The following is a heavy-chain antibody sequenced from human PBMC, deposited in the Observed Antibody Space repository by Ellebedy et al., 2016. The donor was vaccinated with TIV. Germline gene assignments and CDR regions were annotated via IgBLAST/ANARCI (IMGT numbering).Heavy chain of an antibody. Sequence: AASVKVSCKASGYTFTSYDINWVRQAAGLGLEWMGWMNPNSGNTGYAQKFQGRVTMTRNTSISTAYMELSSLRSEDTAVYYCAKGRGGGSDTSAPRYYFDYWGLGTLVTVSS. D-gene: IGHD3-22*01. CDR1: GYTFTSYD. CDR2: MNPNSGNT. V-gene: IGHV1-8*01. J-gene: IGHJ4*02. CDR3: AKGRGGGSDTSAPRYYFDY.